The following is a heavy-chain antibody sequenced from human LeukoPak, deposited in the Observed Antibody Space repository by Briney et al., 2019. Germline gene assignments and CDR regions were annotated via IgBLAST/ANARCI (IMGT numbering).Heavy chain of an antibody. CDR2: ISYDGSNK. CDR1: GFTFSSYA. Sequence: PGGSLRLSCAASGFTFSSYAMHWVRQAPGKGLEWVAVISYDGSNKYYADSVKGRFTISRDNSKNTLYLQMNSLRAEDTAVYYCAKLVGSLLWFGEFDFDYWGQGTLVTVSS. D-gene: IGHD3-10*01. V-gene: IGHV3-30-3*02. J-gene: IGHJ4*02. CDR3: AKLVGSLLWFGEFDFDY.